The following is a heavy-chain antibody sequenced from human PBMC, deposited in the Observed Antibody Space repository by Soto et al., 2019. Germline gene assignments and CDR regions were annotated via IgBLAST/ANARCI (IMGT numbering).Heavy chain of an antibody. J-gene: IGHJ6*03. CDR2: GYYSGIT. CDR3: ARHRRYGDYPYYYYYMDV. Sequence: QLQLQESGPGLVKPSETLSLTCTVSGGSITSSSYYWGCIRQPPGKGLEWIGSGYYSGITYYNPSLKSRVTISVDTSKNQFSLKLNSVTAADTAVYYCARHRRYGDYPYYYYYMDVWGKGTTVTVSS. V-gene: IGHV4-39*01. D-gene: IGHD4-17*01. CDR1: GGSITSSSYY.